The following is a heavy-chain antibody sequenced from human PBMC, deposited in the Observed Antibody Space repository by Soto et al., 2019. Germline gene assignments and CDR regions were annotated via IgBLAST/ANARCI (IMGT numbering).Heavy chain of an antibody. CDR3: ARQGFGVLHGLVDV. J-gene: IGHJ6*02. V-gene: IGHV4-61*05. Sequence: SETLSLTCTVSGDSIRHINNHYCSWFRLPPGKGLEWIGYISDIAYTSYNPSLKGRVSISVDTSKNQLSLTLTSVTAADTAVYYCARQGFGVLHGLVDVWGQGTTVT. D-gene: IGHD3-10*01. CDR1: GDSIRHINNHY. CDR2: ISDIAYT.